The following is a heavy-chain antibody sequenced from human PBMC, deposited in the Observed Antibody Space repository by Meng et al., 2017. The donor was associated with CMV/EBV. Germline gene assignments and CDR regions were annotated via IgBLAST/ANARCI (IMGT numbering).Heavy chain of an antibody. Sequence: VQLVGAGGGVVQPGRSLRLSCAASGFTFSSYAMHWVRQAPGKGLEWVAVISYDGSNKYYADSVKGRFTISRDNSKNTLYLQMNSLRAEDTAVYYCAREDACYWGQGTLVTVSS. CDR3: AREDACY. CDR2: ISYDGSNK. V-gene: IGHV3-30-3*01. CDR1: GFTFSSYA. J-gene: IGHJ4*02.